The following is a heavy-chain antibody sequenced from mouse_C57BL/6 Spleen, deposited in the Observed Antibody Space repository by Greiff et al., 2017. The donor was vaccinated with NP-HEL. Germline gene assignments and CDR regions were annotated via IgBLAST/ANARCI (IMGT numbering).Heavy chain of an antibody. CDR3: TRCYYDYDVGFYYAMDY. Sequence: DVQLQESGTVLARPGASVKMSCKTSGYTFTSYWMHWVKQRPGQGLEWIGAIYPGNSDTSYNQKFKGKAKLTAVTSASTAYMELSSLTNEDSAVYYCTRCYYDYDVGFYYAMDYWGQGTSVTVSS. J-gene: IGHJ4*01. D-gene: IGHD2-4*01. V-gene: IGHV1-5*01. CDR2: IYPGNSDT. CDR1: GYTFTSYW.